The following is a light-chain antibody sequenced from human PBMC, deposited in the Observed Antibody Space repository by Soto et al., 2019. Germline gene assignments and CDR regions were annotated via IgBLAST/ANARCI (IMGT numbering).Light chain of an antibody. V-gene: IGLV2-23*01. Sequence: QSALTQPASVSGSPGQSITISCTGTSSDVGSYNLVSWYQQHPGKAPRLMIYEDSNRPSGVSNRFSGSKSGNTASLTISGLQAEDEADYYCRSYAGSGTYVFGTGTKVTVL. CDR2: EDS. J-gene: IGLJ1*01. CDR1: SSDVGSYNL. CDR3: RSYAGSGTYV.